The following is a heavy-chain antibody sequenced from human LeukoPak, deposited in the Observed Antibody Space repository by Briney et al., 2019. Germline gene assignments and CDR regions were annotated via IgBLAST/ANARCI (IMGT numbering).Heavy chain of an antibody. D-gene: IGHD3-10*01. V-gene: IGHV4-4*07. CDR1: GVSISSYY. CDR2: IYTSGST. Sequence: VKPSETLSLTCTVSGVSISSYYWSWIRPPAGKGLEWIGRIYTSGSTNYNPSLKSRVTTSVDTSKNQFSLKLSSVTAADTAVYYCARTVGDGSGSYLYYYYYMDVWGKGTTVTVSS. J-gene: IGHJ6*03. CDR3: ARTVGDGSGSYLYYYYYMDV.